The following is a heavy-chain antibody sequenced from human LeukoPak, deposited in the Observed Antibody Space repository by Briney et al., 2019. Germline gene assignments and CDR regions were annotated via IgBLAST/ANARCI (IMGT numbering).Heavy chain of an antibody. J-gene: IGHJ4*02. V-gene: IGHV4-39*07. D-gene: IGHD7-27*01. CDR1: GGSISSSSYY. CDR2: IYYSGST. Sequence: PSETLSLTCTFSGGSISSSSYYWGWIRQPPGKGLEWIGSIYYSGSTYYNPSRKSRVTISVDTPKNQFSLNLSPVTAADTAVYYCARGWGFFDSWGQGTLVTVSS. CDR3: ARGWGFFDS.